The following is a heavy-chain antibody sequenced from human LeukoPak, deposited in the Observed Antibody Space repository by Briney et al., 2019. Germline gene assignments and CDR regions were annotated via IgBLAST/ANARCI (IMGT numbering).Heavy chain of an antibody. CDR2: LNWNSGGI. CDR1: GFTFDDYA. J-gene: IGHJ3*02. CDR3: ARVAPGATGAFDI. V-gene: IGHV3-9*01. Sequence: PGGSLRLSCAASGFTFDDYAMHWVRQAPGKGLEWVSGLNWNSGGIVYADSVKGRFTISRDNAKGSLYLQMNSLRAEDTAVYYCARVAPGATGAFDIWGQGTMVTVSS. D-gene: IGHD1-26*01.